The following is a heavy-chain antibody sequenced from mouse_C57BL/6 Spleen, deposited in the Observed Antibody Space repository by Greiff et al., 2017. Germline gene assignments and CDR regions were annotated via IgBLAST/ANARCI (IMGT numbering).Heavy chain of an antibody. CDR2: IYPGDGDT. CDR3: ARGRGGSSFDY. Sequence: QSGPELVKPGASVKISCKASGYAFSSSWMNWVKQRPGKGLEWIGRIYPGDGDTNYNGKCKGKATLTADKSSSTAYMQLSSLTSEDSAVYFCARGRGGSSFDYWGQGTTLTVSS. V-gene: IGHV1-82*01. J-gene: IGHJ2*01. D-gene: IGHD1-1*01. CDR1: GYAFSSSW.